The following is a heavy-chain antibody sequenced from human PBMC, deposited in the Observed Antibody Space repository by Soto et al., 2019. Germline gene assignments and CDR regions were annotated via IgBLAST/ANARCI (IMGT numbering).Heavy chain of an antibody. CDR3: ARGVDTAKSGY. CDR2: IYFGGNT. V-gene: IGHV3-53*01. Sequence: VQLVESGGGLIQPGGSLRLSCAASGFTVSSNHMTWVRQAPGRGPEWVSTIYFGGNTYYADSVRGRFTISRDNSKNMLYLQMNSLRAEDTAVYYCARGVDTAKSGYWGQGTLVTVSS. J-gene: IGHJ4*02. D-gene: IGHD5-18*01. CDR1: GFTVSSNH.